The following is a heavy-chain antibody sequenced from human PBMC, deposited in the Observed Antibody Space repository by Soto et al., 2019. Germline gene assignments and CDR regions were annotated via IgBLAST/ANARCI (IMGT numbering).Heavy chain of an antibody. CDR3: ARDRKGYSSGWYGYYYYGMDV. CDR2: IYHSGST. J-gene: IGHJ6*02. V-gene: IGHV4-4*02. D-gene: IGHD6-19*01. Sequence: GTLSLTCAVSGGSISSSNWWSWVRQPPGKGLEWIGEIYHSGSTNYNPSLKSRVTISVDKSKNQFSLKLSSVTAADTAVYYCARDRKGYSSGWYGYYYYGMDVWGQGTTVTVSS. CDR1: GGSISSSNW.